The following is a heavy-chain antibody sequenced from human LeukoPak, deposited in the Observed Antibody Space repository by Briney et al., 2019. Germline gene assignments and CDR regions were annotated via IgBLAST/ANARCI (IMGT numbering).Heavy chain of an antibody. CDR1: GFTFDDYA. CDR2: ISWNSGNI. CDR3: AKDDGGSFDY. Sequence: GRSLRLSCAASGFTFDDYAMHWVRQAPGKGLEWVSGISWNSGNIGYADSVKGRFTISRDNAKNSLYLQMNSLRAEDTALYYCAKDDGGSFDYWGQGTLVTVSS. V-gene: IGHV3-9*01. J-gene: IGHJ4*02.